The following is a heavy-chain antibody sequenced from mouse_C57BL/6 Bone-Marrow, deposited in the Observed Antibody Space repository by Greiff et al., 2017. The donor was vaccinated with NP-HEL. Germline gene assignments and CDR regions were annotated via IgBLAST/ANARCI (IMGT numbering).Heavy chain of an antibody. CDR1: GYTFTSYW. J-gene: IGHJ2*01. CDR3: ARRAGVARDYFDY. CDR2: IHPNSGST. D-gene: IGHD1-1*01. V-gene: IGHV1-64*01. Sequence: QVQLQQPGAELVKPGASVKLSCKASGYTFTSYWMHWVKQRPGQGLEWIGMIHPNSGSTNYNEKFKSKDTLTVDKSASTDYLQLSRLTSEDSAVYYWARRAGVARDYFDYWGQGTTLTVSS.